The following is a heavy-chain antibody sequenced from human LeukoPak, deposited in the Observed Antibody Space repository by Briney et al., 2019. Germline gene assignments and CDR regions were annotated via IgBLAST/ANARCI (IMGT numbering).Heavy chain of an antibody. CDR2: INAGNADT. V-gene: IGHV1-3*01. CDR1: GYTFTDYA. CDR3: ARVGSSSGYFDY. J-gene: IGHJ4*02. D-gene: IGHD3-22*01. Sequence: ASVKVSCKASGYTFTDYAMHWVRQAPGQRLEWMGWINAGNADTKYSQKFQGRVTITRDTSASTAYMELSSLTSEDTAVYYCARVGSSSGYFDYWGQGTLVTVSS.